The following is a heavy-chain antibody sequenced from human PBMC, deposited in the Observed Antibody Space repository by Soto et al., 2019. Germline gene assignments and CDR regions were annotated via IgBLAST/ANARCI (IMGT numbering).Heavy chain of an antibody. V-gene: IGHV5-10-1*01. CDR2: IDPSDSYT. Sequence: GESLKISCQASGYKFTSNWLSWVRQAPGKGLEWVGRIDPSDSYTKYSPSFQGRVTITTDKSISTVYLQWDSLQASDTAMYYCARQAPRGYTYAKYYFEYWGQGTLVTVSS. J-gene: IGHJ4*02. CDR3: ARQAPRGYTYAKYYFEY. CDR1: GYKFTSNW. D-gene: IGHD5-18*01.